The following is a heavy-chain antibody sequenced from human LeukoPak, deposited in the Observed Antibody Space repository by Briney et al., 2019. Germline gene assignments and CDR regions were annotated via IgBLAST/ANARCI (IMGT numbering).Heavy chain of an antibody. D-gene: IGHD2-21*02. CDR2: FHPCDWDT. CDR3: ARLTDCGSDCYPNWCDS. CDR1: GYSFTNHC. J-gene: IGHJ5*01. V-gene: IGHV5-51*01. Sequence: GESLKISRNSFGYSFTNHCNGWVRQMPGKGLEWMVGFHPCDWDTRYSPSLQGQVTISADKSNNTAYLQWSSLKAADTAMYYCARLTDCGSDCYPNWCDSWGQGTLVIVSS.